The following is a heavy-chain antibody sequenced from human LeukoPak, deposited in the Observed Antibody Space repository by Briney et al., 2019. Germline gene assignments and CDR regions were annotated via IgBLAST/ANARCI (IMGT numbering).Heavy chain of an antibody. V-gene: IGHV4-59*01. CDR3: ARYSGSYSLDY. CDR1: GGSISSYY. CDR2: IYYSGST. Sequence: PSETLSLTCTVSGGSISSYYWSWIRQPPGKGLEWIGYIYYSGSTNYSPSLKSRVTISVDTSKNQFSLKLSSVTAADTAVYYCARYSGSYSLDYWGQGTLVTVSS. D-gene: IGHD1-26*01. J-gene: IGHJ4*02.